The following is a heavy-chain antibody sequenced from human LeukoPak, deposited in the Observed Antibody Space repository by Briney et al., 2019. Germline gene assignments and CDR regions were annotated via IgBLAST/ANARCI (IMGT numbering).Heavy chain of an antibody. Sequence: GGSLRLSCAASGFALSAYWMNWVRQAPGKGLQWLANIKQDGTVQHYVDSVKGRFTISRDNAKNSLFLQMNSLRAEDTALYYCARGWNTTPRSGFDIWGIGTMVTVSS. D-gene: IGHD1/OR15-1a*01. CDR2: IKQDGTVQ. V-gene: IGHV3-7*01. J-gene: IGHJ3*02. CDR1: GFALSAYW. CDR3: ARGWNTTPRSGFDI.